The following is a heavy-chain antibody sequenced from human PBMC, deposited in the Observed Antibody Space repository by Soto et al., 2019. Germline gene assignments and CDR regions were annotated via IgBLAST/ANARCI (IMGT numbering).Heavy chain of an antibody. D-gene: IGHD7-27*01. CDR3: VKVWGGYYFDY. CDR2: ISSNGGNT. Sequence: EVQLVESGGGLVQPGGSLRLSCSASGVSFSHYAMHWVRQAPGKGLEYVSEISSNGGNTYYADSVKGRFTISRDNSKNTLYLQMSSLRAEDTAVYYCVKVWGGYYFDYWGQGTLVTVSS. V-gene: IGHV3-64D*08. CDR1: GVSFSHYA. J-gene: IGHJ4*02.